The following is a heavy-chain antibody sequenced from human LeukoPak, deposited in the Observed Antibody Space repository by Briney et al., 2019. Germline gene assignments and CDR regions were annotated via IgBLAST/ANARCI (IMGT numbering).Heavy chain of an antibody. CDR2: INHSGST. CDR3: TRGVGSGYSDD. V-gene: IGHV4-34*01. D-gene: IGHD3-22*01. Sequence: SETLSLTCAVYGGSFSGYYWSWIRQPPGKGLEWIGEINHSGSTNHNPSLKSRVTISVDTSKNQFSLKLSSVTAADTAVYYCTRGVGSGYSDDWGQGTLVTVSS. J-gene: IGHJ4*02. CDR1: GGSFSGYY.